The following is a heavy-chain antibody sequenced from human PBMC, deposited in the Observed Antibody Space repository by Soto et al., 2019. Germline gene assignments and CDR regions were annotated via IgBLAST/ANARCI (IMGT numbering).Heavy chain of an antibody. CDR3: TRDASRDSSARGWFDP. D-gene: IGHD6-13*01. CDR1: GFTFRSFT. Sequence: PGGTLRLSCAASGFTFRSFTMNWCLQAPGKGRQWCSTIMSNSAYIYYTDALKGRFTISIDNAKNSLHLQMNSLRAEDTAVYYCTRDASRDSSARGWFDPWGPGTLVTVSS. V-gene: IGHV3-21*01. CDR2: IMSNSAYI. J-gene: IGHJ5*02.